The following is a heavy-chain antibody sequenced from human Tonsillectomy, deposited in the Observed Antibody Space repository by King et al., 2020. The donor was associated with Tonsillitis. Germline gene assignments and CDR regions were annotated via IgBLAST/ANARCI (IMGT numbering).Heavy chain of an antibody. CDR1: GFTFSNYW. D-gene: IGHD3-22*01. J-gene: IGHJ1*01. CDR3: APINYYDHH. Sequence: VQLVESGGGLVQPGGSLRLSCAASGFTFSNYWMHWVRQAPGKGLVWVSRLNDDGTYTNYADSVKGRFTISRDNAKNTLYLQMNSLRGEDTAVYYCAPINYYDHHWGQGTLVTVSP. CDR2: LNDDGTYT. V-gene: IGHV3-74*01.